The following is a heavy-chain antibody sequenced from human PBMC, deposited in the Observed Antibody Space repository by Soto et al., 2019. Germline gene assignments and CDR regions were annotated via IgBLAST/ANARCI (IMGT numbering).Heavy chain of an antibody. CDR2: NFPGDSDT. V-gene: IGHV5-51*01. Sequence: PGESLKISCNASGFSLNTYWIGWVRQKPGKGLEWMGSNFPGDSDTRYSPSFQGQVIISADRSISTAYLQWRSLKASDTAIYYCARGGRPSSGSGYYYGMDVWGQGTTVTVSS. CDR3: ARGGRPSSGSGYYYGMDV. J-gene: IGHJ6*02. CDR1: GFSLNTYW. D-gene: IGHD6-25*01.